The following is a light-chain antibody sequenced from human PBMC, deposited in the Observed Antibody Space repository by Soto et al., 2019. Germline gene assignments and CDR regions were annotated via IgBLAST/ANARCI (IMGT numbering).Light chain of an antibody. J-gene: IGLJ1*01. Sequence: QSVLTQPPSVSGSPGQSVTISCTITSSDVGDYEHVSWYQLAPGTAPKLLISDVINRPSGVPDRFSGSKSGNTPSLTISGLQPEDEADYYCFSYTSSGTYVFGTGTKVTVL. CDR2: DVI. CDR1: SSDVGDYEH. CDR3: FSYTSSGTYV. V-gene: IGLV2-18*02.